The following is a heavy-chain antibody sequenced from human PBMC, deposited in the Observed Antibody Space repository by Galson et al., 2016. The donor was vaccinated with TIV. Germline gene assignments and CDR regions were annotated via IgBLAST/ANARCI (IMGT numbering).Heavy chain of an antibody. CDR3: ARALNYGMDV. CDR2: INPDSGDT. V-gene: IGHV1-2*02. J-gene: IGHJ6*02. D-gene: IGHD3-10*01. Sequence: SVKVSCKASGYTFTGYYMHWVRQAPGQGLAWMGWINPDSGDTNSAQEFQGRVTMTRDSSITTAYMDVSSLRPDDTAVYFCARALNYGMDVWGQGTTVTVSS. CDR1: GYTFTGYY.